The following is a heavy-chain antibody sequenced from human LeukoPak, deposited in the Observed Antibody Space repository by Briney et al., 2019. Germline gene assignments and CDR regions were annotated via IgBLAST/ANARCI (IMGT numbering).Heavy chain of an antibody. D-gene: IGHD2-15*01. J-gene: IGHJ5*02. CDR2: INQSGST. CDR1: GGSFSGYY. CDR3: ARGVCSGGSCYSSYWFDP. Sequence: SETLSLTCAVYGGSFSGYYWSWIRQPPGKGLEWIGEINQSGSTNYNPSLKSRVTISVDTSKNQFSLKLSSATAADTAVYYCARGVCSGGSCYSSYWFDPWGQGTLVTVSS. V-gene: IGHV4-34*01.